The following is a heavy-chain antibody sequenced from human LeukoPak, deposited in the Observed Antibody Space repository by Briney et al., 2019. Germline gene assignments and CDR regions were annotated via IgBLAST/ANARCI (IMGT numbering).Heavy chain of an antibody. D-gene: IGHD6-19*01. J-gene: IGHJ4*02. V-gene: IGHV4-39*07. CDR3: AREVAVARPFDY. CDR1: GGSISSSSYY. Sequence: SETLSLTCTVSGGSISSSSYYWGWIRQPPGKGLEWIGSIYYSGSTYYNPSLKSRITLSVDTSKNQFSLKLSSVTAADTAVYYCAREVAVARPFDYWGQGTLVTVSS. CDR2: IYYSGST.